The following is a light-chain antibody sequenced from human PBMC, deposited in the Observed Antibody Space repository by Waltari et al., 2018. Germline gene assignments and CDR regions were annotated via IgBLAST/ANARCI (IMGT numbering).Light chain of an antibody. J-gene: IGLJ1*01. CDR3: QSYDSSLSGYV. V-gene: IGLV1-40*01. Sequence: PGQRVTIPCTGSSPNIGAGYDVHWYKQLPGTAPKLIIYVKSNRPSGVPDRFSGSKSGTSASLAITGLQAEDEADYYCQSYDSSLSGYVFGTGTKVTVL. CDR1: SPNIGAGYD. CDR2: VKS.